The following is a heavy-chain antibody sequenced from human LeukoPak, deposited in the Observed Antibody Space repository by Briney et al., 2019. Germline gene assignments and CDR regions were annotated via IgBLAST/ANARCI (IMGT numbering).Heavy chain of an antibody. J-gene: IGHJ4*02. V-gene: IGHV3-30*02. CDR1: GFTFSSYG. CDR3: AKSNCSSPSCHTSGYFDY. D-gene: IGHD2-2*01. Sequence: PGGSLRLSCAASGFTFSSYGMHWVRQAPGKGLEWVAFIRYDEGNKYFGDSVRGRFTISRDNSKNTLYLQMNSLRTEDTAVYYCAKSNCSSPSCHTSGYFDYWGQGTLVTVSS. CDR2: IRYDEGNK.